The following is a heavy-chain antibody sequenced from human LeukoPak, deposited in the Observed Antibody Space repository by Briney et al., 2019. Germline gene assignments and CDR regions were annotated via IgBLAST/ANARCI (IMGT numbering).Heavy chain of an antibody. Sequence: GGSLRLSCVAPGFTFSSYGMHWVRQPPGKGLEWVAFIRYDGSNKYYADSVKGRFTISRDNSRDTLHLQMNSLRAEDTAVYYCAKDNYDYGDYDGGDYWGQGTLVTVSS. D-gene: IGHD4-17*01. CDR2: IRYDGSNK. CDR1: GFTFSSYG. V-gene: IGHV3-30*02. CDR3: AKDNYDYGDYDGGDY. J-gene: IGHJ4*02.